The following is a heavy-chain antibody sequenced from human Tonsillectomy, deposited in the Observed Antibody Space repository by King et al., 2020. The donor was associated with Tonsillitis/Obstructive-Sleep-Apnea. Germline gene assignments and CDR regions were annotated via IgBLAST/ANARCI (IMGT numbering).Heavy chain of an antibody. Sequence: VQLVESGGGVVQRGRSLRLSCAASGFTFSSYAMHWVRQAPGKGLEWVAVISYDGSNKYSADSVKGRFTISRDNSKNKLYLQMNSLRAEDTAVYYCARDRGAYSSGWSDDAFDIWGQGTMVTVSS. CDR3: ARDRGAYSSGWSDDAFDI. J-gene: IGHJ3*02. CDR1: GFTFSSYA. V-gene: IGHV3-30*04. CDR2: ISYDGSNK. D-gene: IGHD6-19*01.